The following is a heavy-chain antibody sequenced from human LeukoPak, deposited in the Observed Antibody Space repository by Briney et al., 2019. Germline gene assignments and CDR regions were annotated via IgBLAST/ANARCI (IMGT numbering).Heavy chain of an antibody. CDR2: ISYDGSNK. D-gene: IGHD6-6*01. CDR3: AKDRLIAGRPGGFDY. V-gene: IGHV3-30*18. J-gene: IGHJ4*02. CDR1: RFTFSSYG. Sequence: GGSLRLSCAASRFTFSSYGMHWVRQAPGEGLEWVAVISYDGSNKYYADSVKGRFTISRDNSMNTLYLQMNSLRAEDTAVYYCAKDRLIAGRPGGFDYWGQGTLVTVSS.